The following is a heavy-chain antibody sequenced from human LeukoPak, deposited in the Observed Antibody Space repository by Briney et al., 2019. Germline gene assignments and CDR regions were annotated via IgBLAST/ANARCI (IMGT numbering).Heavy chain of an antibody. CDR3: ATPGLYQPRAFDI. CDR1: GYTFTGYY. J-gene: IGHJ3*02. Sequence: ASVKVSCKASGYTFTGYYMHWVRQAPGQGLEWMGWINPNSGGTNYAQRFQGRVTMTRDTSISTAYMELSRLRSDDTAVYYCATPGLYQPRAFDIWGQGTMVTVSS. V-gene: IGHV1-2*02. D-gene: IGHD2-2*01. CDR2: INPNSGGT.